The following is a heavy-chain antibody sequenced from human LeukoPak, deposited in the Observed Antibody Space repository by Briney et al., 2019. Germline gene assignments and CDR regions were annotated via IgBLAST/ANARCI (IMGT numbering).Heavy chain of an antibody. CDR2: INSDGSST. D-gene: IGHD1-1*01. J-gene: IGHJ6*02. CDR1: GFTFGSYW. CDR3: ARGGTGTGAYYYYYGMDV. Sequence: GGSLRLSCAASGFTFGSYWMHWVRQAPGKGLVWISRINSDGSSTSYADSVKGRFTISRDNAKNTLYLQMNSLRAEDTAVYYCARGGTGTGAYYYYYGMDVWGQGTTVTVSS. V-gene: IGHV3-74*01.